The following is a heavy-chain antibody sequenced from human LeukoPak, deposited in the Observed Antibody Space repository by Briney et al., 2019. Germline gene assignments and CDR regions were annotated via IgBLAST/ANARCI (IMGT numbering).Heavy chain of an antibody. J-gene: IGHJ4*02. Sequence: GGSLRLSCAASGFTFSSYAMSWVRQAPGKGLEWVSTIGSSGDTTYYAGSVKGRFTISRDNSRNTLYLQMNSLRAEDTAVYYCAKDHSDYGDSWGQGTLVTVSS. V-gene: IGHV3-23*01. CDR2: IGSSGDTT. D-gene: IGHD1-26*01. CDR1: GFTFSSYA. CDR3: AKDHSDYGDS.